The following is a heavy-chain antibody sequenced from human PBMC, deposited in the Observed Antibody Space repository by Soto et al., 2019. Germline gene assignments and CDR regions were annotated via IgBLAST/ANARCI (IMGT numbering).Heavy chain of an antibody. V-gene: IGHV4-59*08. CDR1: GGSISNYY. Sequence: LSETLSLTCTVSGGSISNYYWSWIRQPPGKGLEWIGYIHYSGNTNYNPSLKSRVTISADTSKNQFSLKLSSVTAADTAVYYCARGQYDFWSGYFANIDYWGQGTLVTVSS. D-gene: IGHD3-3*01. CDR2: IHYSGNT. J-gene: IGHJ4*02. CDR3: ARGQYDFWSGYFANIDY.